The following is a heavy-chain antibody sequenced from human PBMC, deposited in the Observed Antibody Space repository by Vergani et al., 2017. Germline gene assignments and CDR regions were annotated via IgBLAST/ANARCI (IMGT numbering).Heavy chain of an antibody. CDR2: ISWTSSSI. Sequence: EVQLVESGGGLVQPGGSLRLSCAASGFTFSTYSMTWVRQAPGKGLEWVSYISWTSSSIYYADSVKGRFTISRDNAKNSLYLQMNSLRAEDTAVYYCARDDTENYSYFDYWGQGTLVTVSS. CDR1: GFTFSTYS. J-gene: IGHJ4*02. V-gene: IGHV3-48*01. D-gene: IGHD1-7*01. CDR3: ARDDTENYSYFDY.